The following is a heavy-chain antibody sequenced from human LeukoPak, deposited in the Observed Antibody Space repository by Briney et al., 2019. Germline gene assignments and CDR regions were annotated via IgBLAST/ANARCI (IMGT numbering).Heavy chain of an antibody. CDR2: ISSSSSYI. CDR1: GFTFSSYS. Sequence: GGSLRLSCAASGFTFSSYSMNWVRQAPGKGLEWVSSISSSSSYIYYADSVKGRFTISRDNSKNTLNLQMNSLRAEDTAVYYCARVIWFGESKRDYWGQGTLVTVSS. CDR3: ARVIWFGESKRDY. D-gene: IGHD3-10*01. V-gene: IGHV3-21*01. J-gene: IGHJ4*02.